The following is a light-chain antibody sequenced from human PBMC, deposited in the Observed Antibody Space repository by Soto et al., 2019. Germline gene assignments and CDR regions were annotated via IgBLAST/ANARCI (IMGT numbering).Light chain of an antibody. V-gene: IGKV3-20*01. CDR1: QSVSSSY. CDR3: QHYGSSLLFT. CDR2: GAS. J-gene: IGKJ3*01. Sequence: EIVLTQSPGTLSLSPGERATLSCRASQSVSSSYLAWYQQKPGQAPRLLIYGASSRATGIPDRFSGSGSGTDFPLTISRLEPEDFAVYYFQHYGSSLLFTFGPGTKVDIK.